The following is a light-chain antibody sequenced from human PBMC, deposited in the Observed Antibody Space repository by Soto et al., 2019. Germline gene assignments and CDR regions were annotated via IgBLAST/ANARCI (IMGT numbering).Light chain of an antibody. Sequence: QSVLTQPPSVSGAPGQRVTISCTRSSSNIGAGYDVHWYQQLPGTAPKLLIYGNSNRPSGVPDRFSGSKSGTSASLAITGLQAEDEDDYYCPSYDSSHVVFGAGTKLTVL. CDR1: SSNIGAGYD. CDR2: GNS. CDR3: PSYDSSHVV. J-gene: IGLJ2*01. V-gene: IGLV1-40*01.